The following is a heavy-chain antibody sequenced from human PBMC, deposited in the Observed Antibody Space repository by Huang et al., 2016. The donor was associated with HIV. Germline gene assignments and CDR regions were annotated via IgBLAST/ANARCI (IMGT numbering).Heavy chain of an antibody. J-gene: IGHJ4*02. D-gene: IGHD3-22*01. CDR2: IYPGDSDT. CDR1: GFSFTNYW. CDR3: VRSTSGYYYRTDY. Sequence: EVQLAQSGPEVKKPGESLKISCKGSGFSFTNYWIGWVRQMPGKGLEWMGSIYPGDSDTKYSPSFHGQVTISADKSISTAYLQWSSLKASDTAMYYCVRSTSGYYYRTDYWGQGTLVTVSS. V-gene: IGHV5-51*01.